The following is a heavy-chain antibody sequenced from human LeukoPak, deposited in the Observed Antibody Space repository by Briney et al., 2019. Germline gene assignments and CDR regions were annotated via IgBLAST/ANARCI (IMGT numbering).Heavy chain of an antibody. D-gene: IGHD3-10*01. V-gene: IGHV3-30*18. CDR2: ISYDGRNK. J-gene: IGHJ4*02. CDR1: GFTFSSYG. Sequence: GRSLRLSCAASGFTFSSYGMHWVRQAPGKGLEWVAVISYDGRNKYYADSVKGRFTISRDNSKNTLYLQMNSLRAEDTAVYYCAKDLAMVREVMEDWGQGTLVTVSS. CDR3: AKDLAMVREVMED.